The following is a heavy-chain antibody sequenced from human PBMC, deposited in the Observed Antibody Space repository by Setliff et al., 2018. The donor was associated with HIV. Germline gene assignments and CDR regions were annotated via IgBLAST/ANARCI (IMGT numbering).Heavy chain of an antibody. CDR1: GFTFSSYS. CDR3: ARVGYSSSWYWAGAFDI. J-gene: IGHJ3*02. D-gene: IGHD6-13*01. Sequence: PGGSLRLSCAASGFTFSSYSMNWVRQAPGKGLEWVSSISSSSSYIYYADPVKGRFTISRDNAKNSLFLQMNSLRAEDTAVYYCARVGYSSSWYWAGAFDIWGQGTMVTVSS. CDR2: ISSSSSYI. V-gene: IGHV3-21*04.